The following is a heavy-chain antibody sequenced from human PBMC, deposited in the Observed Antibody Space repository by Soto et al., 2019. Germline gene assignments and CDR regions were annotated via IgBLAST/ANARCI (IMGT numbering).Heavy chain of an antibody. Sequence: PSETLSLTCTVSGGSISSSSYYWGWIRQPPGKGLEWIGSISYSGSTYYNPSLKSRVTISVDTSKNQCSLKLSSVTAADTAVYYCARARCTNGVCFFMDVWGQGTTVTVSS. J-gene: IGHJ6*02. CDR1: GGSISSSSYY. V-gene: IGHV4-39*01. CDR3: ARARCTNGVCFFMDV. CDR2: ISYSGST. D-gene: IGHD2-8*01.